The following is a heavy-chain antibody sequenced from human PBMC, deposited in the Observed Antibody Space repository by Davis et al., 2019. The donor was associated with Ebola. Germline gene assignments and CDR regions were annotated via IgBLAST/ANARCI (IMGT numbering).Heavy chain of an antibody. CDR1: GYNFITYW. Sequence: GESLKISCKGSGYNFITYWIVWVRQMPEKGLEWMGIIYPGDSDTRYSPSFQGQVTISADKSISTAYLQWSSLKASDTAMYYCARVMVVVPAHNAFDIWGQGTMVTVSS. CDR3: ARVMVVVPAHNAFDI. D-gene: IGHD2-2*01. V-gene: IGHV5-51*01. J-gene: IGHJ3*02. CDR2: IYPGDSDT.